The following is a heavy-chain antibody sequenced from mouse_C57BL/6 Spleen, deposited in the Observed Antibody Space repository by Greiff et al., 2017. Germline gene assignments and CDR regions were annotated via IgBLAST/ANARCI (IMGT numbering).Heavy chain of an antibody. CDR1: GFTFSDAW. V-gene: IGHV6-6*01. CDR2: IRNKANNHAT. D-gene: IGHD1-1*01. CDR3: TRFDYYGSSYWYFGV. J-gene: IGHJ1*03. Sequence: EVMLVESGGGLVQPGGSMKLSCAASGFTFSDAWMDWVRQSPEKGLEWVAEIRNKANNHATYYAESVKGRFTISRDDSKSSVYLQMNSLRAEDTGIYYCTRFDYYGSSYWYFGVWGTGTTVTVSS.